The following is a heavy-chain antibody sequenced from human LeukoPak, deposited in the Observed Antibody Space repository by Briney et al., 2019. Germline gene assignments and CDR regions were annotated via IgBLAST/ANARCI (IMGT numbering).Heavy chain of an antibody. J-gene: IGHJ4*02. D-gene: IGHD5-12*01. CDR2: IYYSGST. V-gene: IGHV4-31*03. CDR1: GGSISSGGYY. Sequence: SETLSLTCTVSGGSISSGGYYWSWIRQHPGKGLEWIGYIYYSGSTYYNPSLKSRVTISVDTSKNQFSLKLSSVTAADTAVYYCARGGGSGYNSGYYDYWGQGTLVTVSS. CDR3: ARGGGSGYNSGYYDY.